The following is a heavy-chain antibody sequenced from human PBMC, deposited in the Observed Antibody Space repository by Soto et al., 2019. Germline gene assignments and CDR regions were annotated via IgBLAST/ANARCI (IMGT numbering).Heavy chain of an antibody. CDR2: ISNNGDTA. J-gene: IGHJ4*02. CDR1: GFTFSSYA. CDR3: AKSRVFIGAIVTLLDS. V-gene: IGHV3-23*01. Sequence: EVQLLESGGGLVQPGGSLTLSCATSGFTFSSYAMVWVRQAAEKGLEWVASISNNGDTAYYADSVKGRFTISRGNSENTRYLQMNGLRADDTALYFCAKSRVFIGAIVTLLDSWGQGTPVTVSS. D-gene: IGHD3-16*02.